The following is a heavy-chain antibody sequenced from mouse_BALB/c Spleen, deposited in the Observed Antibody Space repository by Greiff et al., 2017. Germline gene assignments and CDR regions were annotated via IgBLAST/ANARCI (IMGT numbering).Heavy chain of an antibody. CDR3: ARGLSYAMDY. CDR2: ISTYYGDA. CDR1: GYTFTDYA. Sequence: QVQLKQSGAELVRPGVSVKISCKGSGYTFTDYAMHWVKQSHAKSLEWIGVISTYYGDASYNQKFKGKATMTVDKSSSTAYMELARLTSEDSAIYYCARGLSYAMDYWGQGTSVTVSS. J-gene: IGHJ4*01. V-gene: IGHV1S137*01.